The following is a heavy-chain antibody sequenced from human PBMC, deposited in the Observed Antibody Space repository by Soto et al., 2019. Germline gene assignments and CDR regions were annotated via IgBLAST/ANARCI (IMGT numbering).Heavy chain of an antibody. D-gene: IGHD3-22*01. CDR1: GGTFSSYA. CDR3: ARLVTMIVVYDAFDS. CDR2: LIPIFGTA. V-gene: IGHV1-69*01. Sequence: QVPLVQSGAVVKKPGSSVKVSCKASGGTFSSYAISWVRQAPGQGLEWLGGLIPIFGTANYAQKFQGRVTITADESTITASMELTSLRSDDTAVYYCARLVTMIVVYDAFDSWGQGTMVTVSS. J-gene: IGHJ3*02.